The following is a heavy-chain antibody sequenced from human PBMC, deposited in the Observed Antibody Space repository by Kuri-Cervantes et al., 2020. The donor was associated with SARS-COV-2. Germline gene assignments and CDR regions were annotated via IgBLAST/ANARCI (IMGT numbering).Heavy chain of an antibody. CDR2: ISSSSSYI. CDR1: GFTFSSYS. V-gene: IGHV3-21*01. Sequence: GTLSLTCAASGFTFSSYSMNWVRQAPGKGLEWVSSISSSSSYIYYADSVKGRFTISRDNAKNSLYLQMNSLRAEDTAVYYCARDPYSSSWYRYYYGMDVWGQGTMVTVSS. J-gene: IGHJ6*02. D-gene: IGHD6-13*01. CDR3: ARDPYSSSWYRYYYGMDV.